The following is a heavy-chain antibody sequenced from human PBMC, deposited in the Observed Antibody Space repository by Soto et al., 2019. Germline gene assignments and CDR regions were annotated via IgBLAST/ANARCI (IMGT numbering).Heavy chain of an antibody. Sequence: EVQLVESGGGLVQPGGSLRLSCAASGFTFSAYDMHWVRQPTGKGLEWVSAIGTLHDTYYPDSVKGRFTISRENAKNSLYLQVNSLTTGYTAWYYWARQASYWHGGGGWFDPWGQGTLVTVSS. V-gene: IGHV3-13*01. CDR2: IGTLHDT. D-gene: IGHD2-8*02. J-gene: IGHJ5*02. CDR1: GFTFSAYD. CDR3: ARQASYWHGGGGWFDP.